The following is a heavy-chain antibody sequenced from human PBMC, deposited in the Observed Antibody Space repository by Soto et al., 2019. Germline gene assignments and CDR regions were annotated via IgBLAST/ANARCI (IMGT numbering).Heavy chain of an antibody. D-gene: IGHD3-16*01. CDR3: AREGGVVGGEMATMYFDY. CDR2: INNSGST. CDR1: GGSFSGYY. V-gene: IGHV4-34*01. Sequence: QVQLQQWGAGLLKPSETLSLTCAVYGGSFSGYYWSWIRQPPGKGLEWIGEINNSGSTNYNPSLKSRVTISVDTSKNQFSLKLSSVTAADTAVYYCAREGGVVGGEMATMYFDYWGQGTLVTVSS. J-gene: IGHJ4*02.